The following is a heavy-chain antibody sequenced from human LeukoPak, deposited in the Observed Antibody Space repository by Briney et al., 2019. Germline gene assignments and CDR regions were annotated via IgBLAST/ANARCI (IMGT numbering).Heavy chain of an antibody. CDR2: ISSSSSII. V-gene: IGHV3-11*01. CDR1: GFTFSDYY. J-gene: IGHJ1*01. Sequence: PGGSLRLSCAASGFTFSDYYMSWIRQAPGKGLEWISYISSSSSIIYYADSVKGRFTISRDNAQNSLYLQMNSLRAEDTAVYYCARANYGGNPRYLQHWGQGTLVTVSS. D-gene: IGHD4-23*01. CDR3: ARANYGGNPRYLQH.